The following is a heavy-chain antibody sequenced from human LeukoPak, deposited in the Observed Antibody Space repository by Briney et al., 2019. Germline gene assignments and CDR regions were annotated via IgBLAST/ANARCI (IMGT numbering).Heavy chain of an antibody. CDR2: INHSGTT. J-gene: IGHJ3*02. Sequence: SETLSLTCAVYGGSFSGYYWSWIRQPPGKGLEWIGEINHSGTTYYNPSLKSRVTISVDTSKNQFSLKLSSVTAADTAVYYCARERGYSSSWYYGAFDIWGQGTMVTVSS. D-gene: IGHD6-13*01. V-gene: IGHV4-34*01. CDR3: ARERGYSSSWYYGAFDI. CDR1: GGSFSGYY.